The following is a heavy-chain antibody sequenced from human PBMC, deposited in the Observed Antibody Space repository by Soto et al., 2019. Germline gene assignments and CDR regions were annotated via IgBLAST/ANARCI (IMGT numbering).Heavy chain of an antibody. J-gene: IGHJ6*02. CDR2: IGTRSDI. V-gene: IGHV3-21*01. CDR1: GFTFSSYS. Sequence: GGSLRLSCAASGFTFSSYSMHWVRQAPGKGLEWVSSIGTRSDIYYADSVKGRFTISRDNAKNSLSLQMNSMTAEDMAVYYCAREETAWPLAYGLDVWGQGTTVTAP. CDR3: AREETAWPLAYGLDV. D-gene: IGHD2-21*02.